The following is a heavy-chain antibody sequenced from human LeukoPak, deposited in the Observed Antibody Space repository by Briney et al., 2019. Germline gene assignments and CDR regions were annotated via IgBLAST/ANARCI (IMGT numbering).Heavy chain of an antibody. J-gene: IGHJ6*02. CDR1: GFTFSSYW. Sequence: GGSLRLSCAASGFTFSSYWMSWVRQTPGKGLEWVANIKQDGSEKYYVDSVKGRFTLSRDNAKNSLYLQMNSLRAEDTAVYYCAKDGYCSGGSCYHTLYYYYYYGMDVWGQGTTVTVSS. CDR2: IKQDGSEK. CDR3: AKDGYCSGGSCYHTLYYYYYYGMDV. V-gene: IGHV3-7*01. D-gene: IGHD2-15*01.